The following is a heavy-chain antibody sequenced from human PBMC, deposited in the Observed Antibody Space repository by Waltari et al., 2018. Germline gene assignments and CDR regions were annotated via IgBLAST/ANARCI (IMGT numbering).Heavy chain of an antibody. CDR3: ASDDDYCSGTTCHRQDY. CDR1: GGPITSYP. CDR2: IYPSGST. V-gene: IGHV4-4*07. D-gene: IGHD2-15*01. Sequence: VQLQESGPGLVKPSETLSLTCPFSGGPITSYPWNWIRQPAGKGLEWIGRIYPSGSTIYNPSLMSRVTVSVDTSKNQISLKLSSVTAADTAVYFCASDDDYCSGTTCHRQDYWGQGTRVTVSS. J-gene: IGHJ4*02.